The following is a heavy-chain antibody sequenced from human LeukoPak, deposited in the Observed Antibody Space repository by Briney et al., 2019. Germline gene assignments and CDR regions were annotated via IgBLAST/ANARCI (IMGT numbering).Heavy chain of an antibody. V-gene: IGHV4-38-2*02. D-gene: IGHD3-3*01. CDR2: INHIGNT. J-gene: IGHJ3*02. Sequence: SETLSLTCTVSGYSISSIYYWGWIRQPPGQGLEWIGTINHIGNTFYNPSLTSRVSISVDTSKNHFSLNLTSVTATDTALYYCARAFWRLGAHDAFDIWGQGTMVTVSS. CDR1: GYSISSIYY. CDR3: ARAFWRLGAHDAFDI.